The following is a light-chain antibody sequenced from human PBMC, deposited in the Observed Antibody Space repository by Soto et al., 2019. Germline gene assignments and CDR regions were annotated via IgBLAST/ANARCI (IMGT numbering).Light chain of an antibody. Sequence: DIQMTQSPSTLSASIGDTVIITCRASQSINSWLAWYQKNPGKAPKLLIHTASTLESGVPSRFSGSESGTDFPLTISSLQPDDFATYYCQQYDRFPYTFGQGTKLEIK. CDR3: QQYDRFPYT. J-gene: IGKJ2*01. CDR1: QSINSW. CDR2: TAS. V-gene: IGKV1-5*03.